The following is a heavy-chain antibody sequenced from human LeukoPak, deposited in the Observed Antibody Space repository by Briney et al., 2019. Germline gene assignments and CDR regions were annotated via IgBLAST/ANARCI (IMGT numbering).Heavy chain of an antibody. J-gene: IGHJ4*02. CDR3: AKDLSWWVTADY. V-gene: IGHV3-23*01. Sequence: GGSLRLSCAASGFPFSGNAMSWVRQAPGRGLEWVSGVGGDEKAHYADFVRGRFTISRDNSKKTVYLQMNSLTVGDTAVYYCAKDLSWWVTADYWGQGVLVTVSS. D-gene: IGHD2-21*02. CDR1: GFPFSGNA. CDR2: VGGDEKA.